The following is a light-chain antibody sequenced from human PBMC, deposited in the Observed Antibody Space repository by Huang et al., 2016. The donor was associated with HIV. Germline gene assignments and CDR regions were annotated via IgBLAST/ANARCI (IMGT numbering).Light chain of an antibody. CDR1: LSVSTN. CDR2: GAS. Sequence: ERVMTQSPATVSLSPGERATLSCGARLSVSTNLTWCQQRPGQAPRLLIYGASTRPTGIPARFSGGGSGAEFTLTISSLQSEDFAVYYCQQYDNWPLTFGGGTKVQIK. V-gene: IGKV3-15*01. J-gene: IGKJ4*01. CDR3: QQYDNWPLT.